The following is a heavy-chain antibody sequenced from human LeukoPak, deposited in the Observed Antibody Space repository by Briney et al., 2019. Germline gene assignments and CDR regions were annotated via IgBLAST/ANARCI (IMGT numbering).Heavy chain of an antibody. V-gene: IGHV1-69*13. CDR3: ARESRTILLWFGGSFDY. D-gene: IGHD3-10*01. CDR1: GGTFSSYA. J-gene: IGHJ4*02. CDR2: IIPIFGTA. Sequence: GASVKVSCKASGGTFSSYAISWVRQAPGQGLEWMGGIIPIFGTANYAQKFQGRVTITADESTSTAYMELSSLRSEDTAVYYCARESRTILLWFGGSFDYWGQGTLVTVSS.